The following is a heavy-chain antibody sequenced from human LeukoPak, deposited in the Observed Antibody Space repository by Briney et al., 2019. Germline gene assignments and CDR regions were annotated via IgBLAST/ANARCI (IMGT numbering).Heavy chain of an antibody. CDR3: ARYSDSGTYYFDY. CDR1: GGSFSGYY. V-gene: IGHV4-34*01. D-gene: IGHD1-26*01. CDR2: INHSGST. Sequence: SETLSLTCAVYGGSFSGYYWSWIRQPPGKGLEWIGEINHSGSTNYNPSLKSRVTISVDTSKNQFSLKLSSVTAADTAVYYCARYSDSGTYYFDYWGQGTLVTVSS. J-gene: IGHJ4*02.